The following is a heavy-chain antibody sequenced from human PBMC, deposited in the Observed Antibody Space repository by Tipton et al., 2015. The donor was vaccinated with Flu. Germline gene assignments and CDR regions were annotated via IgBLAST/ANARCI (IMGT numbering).Heavy chain of an antibody. V-gene: IGHV3-15*01. J-gene: IGHJ4*02. CDR2: IKSKAGGGTI. CDR1: GFDFTNVW. D-gene: IGHD1-7*01. CDR3: VAIIRGTPETPYFDY. Sequence: SLRLSCEASGFDFTNVWMNWVHQAPGKGLEWIGRIKSKAGGGTIDYGAPVKGRFTISRDDSKNTLYLQMNSLKTEDTAVYYCVAIIRGTPETPYFDYWGQGTLVTVSS.